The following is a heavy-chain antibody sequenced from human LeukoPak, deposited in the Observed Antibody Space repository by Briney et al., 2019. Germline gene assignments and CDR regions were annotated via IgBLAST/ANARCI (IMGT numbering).Heavy chain of an antibody. CDR2: INHSGST. CDR3: ARVRVRGVNDY. D-gene: IGHD3-10*01. Sequence: SETLSLTCAVHGGSFSGYYWSWIRQPPGKGLEWIGEINHSGSTNYNPSLKSRVTISVDTSKNQFSLKLSSVTAAGTAVYYCARVRVRGVNDYWGQGTLVTVSS. J-gene: IGHJ4*02. V-gene: IGHV4-34*01. CDR1: GGSFSGYY.